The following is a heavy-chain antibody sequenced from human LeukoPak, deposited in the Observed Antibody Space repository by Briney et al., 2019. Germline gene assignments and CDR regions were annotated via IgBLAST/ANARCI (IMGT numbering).Heavy chain of an antibody. Sequence: GESLKISCKGSGYSFTSYWIAWVRQMPGKGLEWMGIINPGDSDTRYSPSFQGQVTISADKSITTAYLQWSRLEAPDTAMYFCARSRIAAPGTSDYWGQGTLVTISS. D-gene: IGHD6-13*01. CDR1: GYSFTSYW. CDR2: INPGDSDT. J-gene: IGHJ4*02. CDR3: ARSRIAAPGTSDY. V-gene: IGHV5-51*01.